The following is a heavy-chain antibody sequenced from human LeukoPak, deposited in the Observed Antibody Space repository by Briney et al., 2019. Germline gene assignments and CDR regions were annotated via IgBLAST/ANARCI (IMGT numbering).Heavy chain of an antibody. D-gene: IGHD3-10*02. CDR3: AELGITMIGGV. CDR1: GFIFSSYE. CDR2: ISSSGSTI. V-gene: IGHV3-48*03. Sequence: GGSLRLSCAASGFIFSSYEMYWVRQAPGKGLGWVSYISSSGSTIYYADSVKGRFTISRDNAKNSLYLQMNSLRAEDTAVYYCAELGITMIGGVGGKGTTVTISS. J-gene: IGHJ6*01.